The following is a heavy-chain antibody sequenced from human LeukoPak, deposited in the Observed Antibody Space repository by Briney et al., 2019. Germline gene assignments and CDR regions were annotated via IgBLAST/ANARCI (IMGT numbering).Heavy chain of an antibody. CDR2: ISAYNGNT. CDR3: ARGYCSSTSCPLGY. Sequence: ASVKVSCKASGYTFTSYGISWVRQAPGQGLEWMGWISAYNGNTNYAQKLQGRVTMTTDTSASTAYMELRSLRSDDTAVYYCARGYCSSTSCPLGYWGQGTLVTVSS. V-gene: IGHV1-18*01. J-gene: IGHJ4*02. D-gene: IGHD2-2*01. CDR1: GYTFTSYG.